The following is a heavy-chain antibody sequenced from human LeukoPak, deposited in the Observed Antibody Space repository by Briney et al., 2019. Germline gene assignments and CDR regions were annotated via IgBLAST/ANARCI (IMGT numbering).Heavy chain of an antibody. CDR3: ARDLNPTYYFDNSGHLFCY. CDR1: GFTFSTYN. V-gene: IGHV3-21*01. Sequence: PAGSLRLSCVASGFTFSTYNMNWVRQAPGKGLEWVSSISIRSTYTYYADSAKGRFSISRDNTKNSLYLQMNRLRAEDTAVYYCARDLNPTYYFDNSGHLFCYWGRGTLVTVSS. CDR2: ISIRSTYT. J-gene: IGHJ4*02. D-gene: IGHD3-22*01.